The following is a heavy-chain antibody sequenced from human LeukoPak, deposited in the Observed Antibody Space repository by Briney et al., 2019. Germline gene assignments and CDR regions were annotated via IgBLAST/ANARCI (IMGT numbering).Heavy chain of an antibody. J-gene: IGHJ6*03. CDR3: ARAMVRGVRPPYYYYYCMDV. Sequence: SVKVSCKASGGTFSSYAISGVRQAPGQGVEWMGGIIPIFGTANYAQKFQGRVTITADESTSTAYMELSSLRSEDTAVYYCARAMVRGVRPPYYYYYCMDVWGKGTTVTVSS. D-gene: IGHD3-10*01. V-gene: IGHV1-69*13. CDR1: GGTFSSYA. CDR2: IIPIFGTA.